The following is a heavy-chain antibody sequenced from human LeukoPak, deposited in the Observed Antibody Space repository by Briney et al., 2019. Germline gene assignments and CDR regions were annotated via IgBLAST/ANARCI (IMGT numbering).Heavy chain of an antibody. CDR3: ARSRYSYGTSDY. J-gene: IGHJ4*01. D-gene: IGHD5-18*01. Sequence: SETLSLTCIVSGGSISSYYWSWIRQPPEKGLEWIGYIYYSGSTNYNPSLKSRVTISVDTSKNQFSLRLNSVTAADTAVYYCARSRYSYGTSDYWGHGTLAAVSS. V-gene: IGHV4-59*01. CDR1: GGSISSYY. CDR2: IYYSGST.